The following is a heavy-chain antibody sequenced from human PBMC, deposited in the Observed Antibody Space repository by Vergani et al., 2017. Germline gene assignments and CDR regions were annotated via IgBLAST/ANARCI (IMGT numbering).Heavy chain of an antibody. CDR3: ARELGGYSGYGENWFDP. CDR1: GGTFSSYA. V-gene: IGHV1-69*12. J-gene: IGHJ5*02. D-gene: IGHD5-12*01. CDR2: IIPIFGTA. Sequence: QVQLVQSGAEVKKPGSSVKVSCKASGGTFSSYAISWVRQAPGQGLEWMGGIIPIFGTANYAQKFQDRVTITADESTSTAYMELSSQRSEDTAVYYCARELGGYSGYGENWFDPWGQGTLVTVYS.